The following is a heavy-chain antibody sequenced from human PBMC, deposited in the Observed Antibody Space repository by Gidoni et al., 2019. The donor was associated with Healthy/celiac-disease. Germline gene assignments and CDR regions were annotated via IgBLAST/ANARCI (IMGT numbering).Heavy chain of an antibody. CDR2: IYSGGST. CDR1: GFTLSSNY. V-gene: IGHV3-66*01. CDR3: ARVIGPPVDYYFDY. D-gene: IGHD5-12*01. J-gene: IGHJ4*02. Sequence: QPGVSLRLSCAASGFTLSSNYMSWVRQAPGKGLEWVSVIYSGGSTYYADSVKGRFTIARDNSKNTLYLQMNSRRAEDTAVYYCARVIGPPVDYYFDYGGQGTLVTVSS.